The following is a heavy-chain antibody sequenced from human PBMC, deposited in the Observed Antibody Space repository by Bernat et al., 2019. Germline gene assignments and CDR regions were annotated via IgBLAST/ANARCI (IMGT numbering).Heavy chain of an antibody. V-gene: IGHV3-72*01. D-gene: IGHD4-11*01. J-gene: IGHJ6*03. CDR3: ARPPTIDSSKTGWGYYFMDV. Sequence: EVHLVESGGDLVQPGGSLRLSCAASGFAFNGYYMDWVRQAPGKGLEWVGRIRNKANNYATHYAASVNGRFTISRDDSKNSLYLQMDSLKTEDTAVYYCARPPTIDSSKTGWGYYFMDVWGKGTTVTVSS. CDR1: GFAFNGYY. CDR2: IRNKANNYAT.